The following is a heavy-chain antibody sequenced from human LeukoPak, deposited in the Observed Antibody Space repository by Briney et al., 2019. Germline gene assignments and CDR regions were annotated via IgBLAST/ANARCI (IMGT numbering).Heavy chain of an antibody. CDR3: ARGTYYYEF. J-gene: IGHJ4*02. CDR1: KFTFSNYW. Sequence: GGSLRLSCAASKFTFSNYWMSWVRQAPGKGLERVAYMNQLGNEKNYLDSVKGRFTISRDNAKNSLYLQMTSLRAEDTAVYYCARGTYYYEFWGQGTLVTVSS. D-gene: IGHD3-16*01. CDR2: MNQLGNEK. V-gene: IGHV3-7*04.